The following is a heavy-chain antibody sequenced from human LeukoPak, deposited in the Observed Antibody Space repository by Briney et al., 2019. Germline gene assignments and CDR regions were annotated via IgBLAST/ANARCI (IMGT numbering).Heavy chain of an antibody. J-gene: IGHJ4*02. Sequence: ASVKVSCKASVSTFTNFYIHWVRQAPGQGLERMGWMNPNSGDTSYAREFQDRVTMTRDTSLSTAYMELSRLRSDDTAVYFCARRPINCIITNCYVDYWGQGTLVTVSS. D-gene: IGHD2-2*01. CDR2: MNPNSGDT. CDR3: ARRPINCIITNCYVDY. CDR1: VSTFTNFY. V-gene: IGHV1-2*02.